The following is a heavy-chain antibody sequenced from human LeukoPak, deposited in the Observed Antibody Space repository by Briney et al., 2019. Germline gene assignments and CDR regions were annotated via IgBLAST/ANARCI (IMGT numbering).Heavy chain of an antibody. CDR1: GFTFSTYW. J-gene: IGHJ4*02. Sequence: GSLRLSCAASGFTFSTYWMTWVRQAPGKGLEWVANIKQDGSEKYYVDSVKGRLTISRDNAKNSLYLQMNSLRDEDTAVYYCARGRSGNYPGEFDYWGQGTLVTVSS. D-gene: IGHD3-10*01. CDR2: IKQDGSEK. V-gene: IGHV3-7*04. CDR3: ARGRSGNYPGEFDY.